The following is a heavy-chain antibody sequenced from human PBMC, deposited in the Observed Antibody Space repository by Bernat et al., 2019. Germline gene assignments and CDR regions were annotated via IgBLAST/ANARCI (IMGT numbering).Heavy chain of an antibody. V-gene: IGHV1-3*01. Sequence: QVQLVQSGAEVKKPGASVKVSCKASGYTFTSYAMHWVRQAPGQRLEWMGWINAGNGNTKYSQKFQGRVTITRDTSASTAYMELSSLRSEDTAVYYCASEPTAAGMIATDYYFDYWGQGTLVTVSS. J-gene: IGHJ4*02. CDR2: INAGNGNT. CDR1: GYTFTSYA. CDR3: ASEPTAAGMIATDYYFDY. D-gene: IGHD6-13*01.